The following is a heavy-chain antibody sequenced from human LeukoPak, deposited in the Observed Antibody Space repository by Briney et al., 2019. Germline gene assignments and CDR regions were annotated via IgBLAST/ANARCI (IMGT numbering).Heavy chain of an antibody. CDR2: INPNSGAT. CDR1: GYTFTGYY. V-gene: IGHV1-2*02. CDR3: ARDLVGSTNWFDP. J-gene: IGHJ5*02. Sequence: GSVTVSCKACGYTFTGYYMHGVGQAGGKGGEGMGWINPNSGATTYVQKFQGRVTMTRDTSVSTAYMELSRLTSDDTAVYYCARDLVGSTNWFDPWGQGTLVTVSS. D-gene: IGHD2-8*02.